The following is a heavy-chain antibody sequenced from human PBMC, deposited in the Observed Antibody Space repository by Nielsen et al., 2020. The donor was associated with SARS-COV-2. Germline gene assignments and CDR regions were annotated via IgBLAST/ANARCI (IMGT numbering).Heavy chain of an antibody. J-gene: IGHJ4*02. CDR3: ARDISRLFDY. CDR1: GFSFSDFY. CDR2: TSSSSIYT. D-gene: IGHD3-16*01. V-gene: IGHV3-11*06. Sequence: GGSLRLSCAASGFSFSDFYMSWIRQAPGKGLEWVAYTSSSSIYTNYADSVKGRFTISRDNAKNSLYLQMDSLRVEDTAVYYCARDISRLFDYWGQGALVTVSP.